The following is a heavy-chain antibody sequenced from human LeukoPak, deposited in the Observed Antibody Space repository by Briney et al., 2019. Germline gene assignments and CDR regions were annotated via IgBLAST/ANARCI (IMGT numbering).Heavy chain of an antibody. CDR2: IYTSGST. CDR3: ARVCIVVVPAAQYYYYYMDV. J-gene: IGHJ6*03. D-gene: IGHD2-2*01. CDR1: GGSISSGSYY. V-gene: IGHV4-61*02. Sequence: SETLSLACTVSGGSISSGSYYWSWIRQPAGKGLEWIGRIYTSGSTNYNPSLKSRVTISADTSKNQFSLKLSSVTAADTAVYYCARVCIVVVPAAQYYYYYMDVWGKGTTVTISS.